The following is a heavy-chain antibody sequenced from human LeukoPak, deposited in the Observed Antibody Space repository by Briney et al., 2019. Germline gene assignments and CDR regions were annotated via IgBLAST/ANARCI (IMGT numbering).Heavy chain of an antibody. J-gene: IGHJ4*02. CDR1: GFTFSSYS. D-gene: IGHD3-3*01. Sequence: GGSLRLSCAASGFTFSSYSMNWVRQAPGKGLEWVSYISSSSTIYYADSVKGRFTISRDTSKDTLFLHMNRLRGEDTAVYYCARDDVAYYDFWSGYQRHDFWGQGTLVTVSS. CDR3: ARDDVAYYDFWSGYQRHDF. CDR2: ISSSSTI. V-gene: IGHV3-48*01.